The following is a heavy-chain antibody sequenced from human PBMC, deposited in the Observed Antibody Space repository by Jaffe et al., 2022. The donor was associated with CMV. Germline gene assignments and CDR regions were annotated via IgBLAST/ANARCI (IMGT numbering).Heavy chain of an antibody. V-gene: IGHV3-23*04. CDR1: GFTFNNYA. CDR2: ITADGGTT. D-gene: IGHD6-19*01. Sequence: EVQLVESGGGLVQPGGSLRLSCTASGFTFNNYAMNWVRQAPGKGLEWVSTITADGGTTFDTGSVKGRIIISRDNSKSTVYLQMNSLGVEDTAVYYCAKGRTRWLADLDFWGQGTLVTVSS. J-gene: IGHJ4*02. CDR3: AKGRTRWLADLDF.